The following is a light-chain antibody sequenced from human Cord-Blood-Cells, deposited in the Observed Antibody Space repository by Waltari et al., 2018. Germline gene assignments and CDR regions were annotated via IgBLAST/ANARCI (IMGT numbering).Light chain of an antibody. J-gene: IGKJ3*01. CDR3: QQYDNLPPFT. CDR1: QDISNY. Sequence: DIQMTQYPSSLSASEGDRVTITCQASQDISNYLNWYQQKPGKAPKLLIYDASNLETGVPSRFSGSGSGTDFTFTISSLQPEDIATYYCQQYDNLPPFTFGPGTKVDIK. V-gene: IGKV1-33*01. CDR2: DAS.